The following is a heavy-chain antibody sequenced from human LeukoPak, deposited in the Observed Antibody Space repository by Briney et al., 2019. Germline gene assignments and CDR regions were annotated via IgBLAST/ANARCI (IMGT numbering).Heavy chain of an antibody. Sequence: GASVKVSCKASGYTFTGYYMHWVRQAPGQGLEWMGWINPNSGGTNFAQKFQGRVTMTRDTSISTAYMELSRLRSDDTAIFYCAAQGYCGGGNCYVYAFDLWGQGTMVTVSS. J-gene: IGHJ3*01. CDR1: GYTFTGYY. V-gene: IGHV1-2*02. CDR3: AAQGYCGGGNCYVYAFDL. D-gene: IGHD2-15*01. CDR2: INPNSGGT.